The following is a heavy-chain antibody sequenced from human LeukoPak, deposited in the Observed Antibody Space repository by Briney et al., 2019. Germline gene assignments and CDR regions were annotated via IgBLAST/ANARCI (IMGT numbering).Heavy chain of an antibody. J-gene: IGHJ4*02. CDR2: IYYSGST. Sequence: PSETLSLTCTVSGGSISSYYWSWIRRPPGKGLEWIGYIYYSGSTNYNPSLKSRVTISVDTSKNQFSLKLSSVTAADTAVYYCARDSQRDGKWELNRGFGYWGQGTLVTVSS. CDR3: ARDSQRDGKWELNRGFGY. CDR1: GGSISSYY. V-gene: IGHV4-59*01. D-gene: IGHD1-26*01.